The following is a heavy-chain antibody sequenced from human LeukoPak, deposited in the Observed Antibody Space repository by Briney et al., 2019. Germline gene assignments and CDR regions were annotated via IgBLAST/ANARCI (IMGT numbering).Heavy chain of an antibody. CDR2: INHGGRT. J-gene: IGHJ4*02. V-gene: IGHV4-34*01. Sequence: SETLSLTCAVSGASFNGHYCTWIRQPPGKGLEWIGEINHGGRTTYYPSLKSRVTISVDTSKNQFSLNLTSVTAADTAVYYCARGQVNIVGAATLLDSWGQGTPVIVSS. CDR3: ARGQVNIVGAATLLDS. CDR1: GASFNGHY. D-gene: IGHD1-26*01.